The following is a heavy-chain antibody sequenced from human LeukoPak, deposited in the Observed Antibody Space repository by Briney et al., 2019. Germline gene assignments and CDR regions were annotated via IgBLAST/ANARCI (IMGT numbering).Heavy chain of an antibody. J-gene: IGHJ5*02. Sequence: SETLSLTCTVSGGSISSYYWSWLRQPPGKGLEWIGYIYYSGSTNYNPSLKSRVTLSVDTSKNQFSLKLSSVTAADTAVYYCARARGGYGDYGSWFDPWGQGTLVPVSS. CDR1: GGSISSYY. CDR2: IYYSGST. V-gene: IGHV4-59*01. CDR3: ARARGGYGDYGSWFDP. D-gene: IGHD4-17*01.